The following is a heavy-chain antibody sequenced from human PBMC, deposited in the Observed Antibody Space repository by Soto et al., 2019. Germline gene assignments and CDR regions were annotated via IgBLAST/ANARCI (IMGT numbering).Heavy chain of an antibody. D-gene: IGHD5-12*01. V-gene: IGHV4-39*01. CDR2: IFYSGRT. Sequence: SETLSLTCSVSGGSISSSNYFWGWIRQPPGKGLEWIASIFYSGRTYYSPSLQSRVTISVDTSKNQSSLRLTSVTAADTAVYYCVRHVYDADKNHVRTFDLWGQGTMVTVSS. CDR1: GGSISSSNYF. CDR3: VRHVYDADKNHVRTFDL. J-gene: IGHJ3*01.